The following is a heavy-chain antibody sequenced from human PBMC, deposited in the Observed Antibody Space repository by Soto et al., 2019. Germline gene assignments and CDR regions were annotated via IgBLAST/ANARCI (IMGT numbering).Heavy chain of an antibody. J-gene: IGHJ5*02. Sequence: QVQLVQSGAEVKKPGSSVKVSCKASGGTFSSYAISWVRQAPGQGLEWMGGIIPIFGTANYAQKFQGRVTITADESTSTAYMELSSLRSEDTAVYYCARDQGKGLRFLDRVGWFDPWGQGTLVTVSS. V-gene: IGHV1-69*01. CDR3: ARDQGKGLRFLDRVGWFDP. CDR1: GGTFSSYA. D-gene: IGHD3-3*01. CDR2: IIPIFGTA.